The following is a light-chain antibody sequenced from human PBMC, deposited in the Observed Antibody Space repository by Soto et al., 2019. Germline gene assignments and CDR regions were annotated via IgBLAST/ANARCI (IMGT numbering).Light chain of an antibody. V-gene: IGKV2-24*01. CDR2: EIS. J-gene: IGKJ2*01. Sequence: DIVMTQTPLSSPVTLGQPASISCRSSQGLVHSDGNTYLSWLQQRPGQPPRLLIYEISNRFSGVPERFSGSGAGTDFTLKISRVEAEDVGICYCMQATEFPYTFGQGTKLEIK. CDR1: QGLVHSDGNTY. CDR3: MQATEFPYT.